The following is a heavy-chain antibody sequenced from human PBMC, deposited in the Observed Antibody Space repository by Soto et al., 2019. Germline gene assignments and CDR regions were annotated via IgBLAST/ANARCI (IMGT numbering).Heavy chain of an antibody. CDR1: GYNFNTYW. D-gene: IGHD5-18*01. V-gene: IGHV5-51*01. CDR2: IYPGDFDT. J-gene: IGHJ4*02. CDR3: GRILRYSYGYQEFFDY. Sequence: PRESLKISCTGSGYNFNTYWIGWVRQMPGKGLEWMGIIYPGDFDTRYSRSFQGHVTMSVDKSINTHYVQWSSLETSDNAMYYFGRILRYSYGYQEFFDYWGQGTPVTVSS.